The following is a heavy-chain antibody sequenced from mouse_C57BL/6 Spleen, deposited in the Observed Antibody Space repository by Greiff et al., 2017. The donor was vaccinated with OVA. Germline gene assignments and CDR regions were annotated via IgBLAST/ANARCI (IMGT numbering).Heavy chain of an antibody. CDR2: IDPSDSYT. V-gene: IGHV1-50*01. D-gene: IGHD2-1*01. CDR3: ARRGNYYFDY. Sequence: QVQLQQPGAELVKPGASVKLSCKASGYTFTSYWMQWVNQRPGQGLEWIGEIDPSDSYTNYNQQFKGKAKLTVDTSYSTAYLQLSSLTSEDSAVYYCARRGNYYFDYWGKGTTLTVSS. J-gene: IGHJ2*01. CDR1: GYTFTSYW.